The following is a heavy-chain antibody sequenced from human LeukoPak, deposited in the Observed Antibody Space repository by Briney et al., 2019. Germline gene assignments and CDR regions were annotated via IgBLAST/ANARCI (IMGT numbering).Heavy chain of an antibody. CDR3: ARGRYSSSWSIDY. Sequence: GGSLRLSCAAYGFTFSSYSMNWVRQAPGKGLEWVSAISSSRSYIYYAHSVKDRFTISRDNAKNSLYLQMNSLRAEDTAVYYCARGRYSSSWSIDYWGQGTLVTVSS. V-gene: IGHV3-21*01. D-gene: IGHD6-13*01. J-gene: IGHJ4*02. CDR1: GFTFSSYS. CDR2: ISSSRSYI.